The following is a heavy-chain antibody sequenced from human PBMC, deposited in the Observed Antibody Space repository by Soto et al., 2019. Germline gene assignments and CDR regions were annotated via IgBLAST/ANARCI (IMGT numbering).Heavy chain of an antibody. CDR1: GGSFSGYY. CDR3: ARGAPPETTIFGVVIMRFAFDI. V-gene: IGHV4-34*01. CDR2: INHSGST. J-gene: IGHJ3*02. D-gene: IGHD3-3*01. Sequence: SETLSLTCAVYGGSFSGYYWSWIRQPPGKGLEWIGEINHSGSTNYNPSLKSRVTISVDTSKNQFSLKLSSVTAADTAVYYCARGAPPETTIFGVVIMRFAFDIWGQGTMVTVSS.